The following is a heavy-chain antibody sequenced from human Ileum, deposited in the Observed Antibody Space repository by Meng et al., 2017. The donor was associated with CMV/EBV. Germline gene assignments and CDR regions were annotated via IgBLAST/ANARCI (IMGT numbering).Heavy chain of an antibody. V-gene: IGHV4-59*01. J-gene: IGHJ2*01. D-gene: IGHD5-12*01. CDR2: IFSSGTT. CDR1: GGTINNYY. Sequence: SGGTINNYYWSWVRQPPGKGLEWIAYIFSSGTTEYNPSLKSRVTISIDTSNNQFSLRLTSGTAADTAMYYCARGGRLHPPIGDWYFDLWGRGTLVTVSS. CDR3: ARGGRLHPPIGDWYFDL.